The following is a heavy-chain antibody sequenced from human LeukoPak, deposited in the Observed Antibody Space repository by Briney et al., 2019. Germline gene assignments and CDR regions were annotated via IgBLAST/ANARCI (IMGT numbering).Heavy chain of an antibody. CDR1: GGSISSGDYS. J-gene: IGHJ5*02. Sequence: SETLSLTCTVSGGSISSGDYSWTWIRPPPGKGLEWIGYIYYSGSTYYNPSLKSRVTISVDTSKNQFSLKLSSVTAADTAVYYCATKRGFGESYWLDPWGQGTLVTVSS. D-gene: IGHD3-10*01. CDR2: IYYSGST. CDR3: ATKRGFGESYWLDP. V-gene: IGHV4-30-4*01.